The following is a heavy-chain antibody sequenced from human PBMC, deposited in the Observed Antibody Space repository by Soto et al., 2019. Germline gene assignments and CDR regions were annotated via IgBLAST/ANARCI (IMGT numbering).Heavy chain of an antibody. CDR2: IYYSGST. J-gene: IGHJ4*02. CDR1: GGSISSGGYY. Sequence: SETLSLTCTVSGGSISSGGYYWSWIRQHPGKGLEWIGYIYYSGSTYYNPSLKSRVTISVDTSKNQFSLKLSSVTAADTAVYYCARGRTGFRGRGYYDSSGYTLDYWGQGTLVTVSS. V-gene: IGHV4-31*03. D-gene: IGHD3-22*01. CDR3: ARGRTGFRGRGYYDSSGYTLDY.